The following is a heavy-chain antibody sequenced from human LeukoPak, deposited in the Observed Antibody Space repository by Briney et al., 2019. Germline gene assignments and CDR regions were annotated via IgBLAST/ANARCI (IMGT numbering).Heavy chain of an antibody. CDR3: AGEYCSGVTCRQGFDY. CDR2: INPNSGDT. CDR1: GYTFTDYY. D-gene: IGHD2-15*01. J-gene: IGHJ4*02. V-gene: IGHV1-2*02. Sequence: AASVKVSCKASGYTFTDYYMHWVRQAPGQGLEWMGWINPNSGDTNHAQIFQGRVTLTRDTSISTAYMALNSLRSDDSAVYYCAGEYCSGVTCRQGFDYWGQGPLVTVSS.